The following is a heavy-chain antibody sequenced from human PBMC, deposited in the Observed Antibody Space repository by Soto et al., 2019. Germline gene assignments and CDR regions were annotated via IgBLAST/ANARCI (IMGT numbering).Heavy chain of an antibody. CDR3: ARDGGGRRGYYFDY. CDR1: GFTFSSYE. Sequence: EVQLVEAGGGLVQPGGSLRLSCAASGFTFSSYEMNWVRQAPGKGLEWVSYISSSGSTIYYADSVKGRFTISRDNAKNSRYLQMNSLRPEDTAVYYGARDGGGRRGYYFDYWGQGTLVTVSS. V-gene: IGHV3-48*03. CDR2: ISSSGSTI. D-gene: IGHD3-16*01. J-gene: IGHJ4*02.